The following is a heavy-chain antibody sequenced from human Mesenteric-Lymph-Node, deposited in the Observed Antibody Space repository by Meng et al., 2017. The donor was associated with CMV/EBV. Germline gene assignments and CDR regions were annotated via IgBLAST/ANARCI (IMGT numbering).Heavy chain of an antibody. J-gene: IGHJ6*02. Sequence: GESLKISCAASGFTFSRHAMNWVRQAPGKGLEWVSTVNGGGSDTYYADSVKGRFTVSRDNSKNTLYLQMNSLRAEDTAVYYCARGRGRGYGMDVWGQGTTVTVSS. CDR2: VNGGGSDT. D-gene: IGHD1-26*01. CDR1: GFTFSRHA. V-gene: IGHV3-23*01. CDR3: ARGRGRGYGMDV.